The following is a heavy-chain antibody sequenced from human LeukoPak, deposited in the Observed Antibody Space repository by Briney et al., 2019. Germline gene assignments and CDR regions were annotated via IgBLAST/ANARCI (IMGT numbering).Heavy chain of an antibody. D-gene: IGHD6-19*01. V-gene: IGHV3-74*01. CDR3: ARPETQYSSGLDGFDI. CDR1: GFTFSTYW. Sequence: GGSLRLFCAASGFTFSTYWMHWVRQATGKGLVWVSRINSDGSRTTYADSVKGRFTISRDNAKNTLYLQMNSLRTEDTAVYYCARPETQYSSGLDGFDIWGQGTMVTVSS. J-gene: IGHJ3*02. CDR2: INSDGSRT.